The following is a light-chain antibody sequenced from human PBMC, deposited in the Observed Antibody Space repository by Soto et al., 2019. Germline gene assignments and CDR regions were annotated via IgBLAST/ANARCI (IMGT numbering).Light chain of an antibody. CDR3: QEYENWPPLT. Sequence: EIVMTQSPATLSVSPGERATLSCRASQSVSRNLAWYQQKPGQAPRLLIYGASTRATGIPARFSGSGSGTEFALTISSLQSEDFAVYYCQEYENWPPLTFGGGTKGEIK. V-gene: IGKV3-15*01. CDR2: GAS. J-gene: IGKJ4*01. CDR1: QSVSRN.